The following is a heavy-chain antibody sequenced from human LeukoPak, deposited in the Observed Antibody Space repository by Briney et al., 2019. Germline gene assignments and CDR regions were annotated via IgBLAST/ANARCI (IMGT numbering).Heavy chain of an antibody. D-gene: IGHD1-26*01. Sequence: GASVKVSCKASGGTFSSYAISWVRQAPGQGLEWMGRIIPILGIANYAQKSQGRVMITADKSTSTAYMELSSLRSEDTAVYYCARLVGDADGVPDYYGMDVWGQGTTVTVSS. CDR1: GGTFSSYA. V-gene: IGHV1-69*04. CDR3: ARLVGDADGVPDYYGMDV. CDR2: IIPILGIA. J-gene: IGHJ6*02.